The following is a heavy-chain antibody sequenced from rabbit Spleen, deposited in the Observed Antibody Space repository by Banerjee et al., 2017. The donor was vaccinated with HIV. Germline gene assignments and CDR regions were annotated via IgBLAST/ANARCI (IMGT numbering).Heavy chain of an antibody. V-gene: IGHV1S40*01. J-gene: IGHJ4*01. CDR3: ARDLVAVIGWNFNL. Sequence: QSLEESGGGLVQPEGSLTLTCTASGFSFSSNYYMCWVRQAPGKGLECIACIYAGDGSTYYASWAKGRFTISRTSSTTVTLQMTSLTAADTATYFCARDLVAVIGWNFNLWGPGTLVTVS. D-gene: IGHD1-1*01. CDR2: IYAGDGST. CDR1: GFSFSSNYY.